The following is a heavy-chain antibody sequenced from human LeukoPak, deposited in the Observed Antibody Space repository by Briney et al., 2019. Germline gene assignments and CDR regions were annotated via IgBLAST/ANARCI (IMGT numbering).Heavy chain of an antibody. CDR3: ARQIESWFDP. D-gene: IGHD5-24*01. Sequence: SETLSLTCAVYGGSFSGYYWSWIRQPPGKGLEWIGENSDSGNSNYNPSLKSRVTISVDTSKNQVSLKLSSVTAADTAVYFCARQIESWFDPWGQGTLVTVSS. CDR2: NSDSGNS. V-gene: IGHV4-34*01. CDR1: GGSFSGYY. J-gene: IGHJ5*02.